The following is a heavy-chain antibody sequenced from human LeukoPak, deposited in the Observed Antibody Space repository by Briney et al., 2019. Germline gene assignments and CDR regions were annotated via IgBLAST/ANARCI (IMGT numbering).Heavy chain of an antibody. CDR2: IKSKTDGGTT. CDR3: TTAALSYLVVPAAIFTPDVDY. CDR1: GFTFSNAW. Sequence: PGGSLRLSCAASGFTFSNAWMSWVRQAPGKGLEWVGRIKSKTDGGTTDYAAPVKGRFTISRDDSKNTLYLQMNSLKTEDTAVYYCTTAALSYLVVPAAIFTPDVDYWGQGTLVTVSS. D-gene: IGHD2-2*02. J-gene: IGHJ4*02. V-gene: IGHV3-15*01.